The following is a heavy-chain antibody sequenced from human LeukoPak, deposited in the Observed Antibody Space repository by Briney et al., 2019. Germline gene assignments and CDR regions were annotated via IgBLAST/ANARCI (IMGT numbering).Heavy chain of an antibody. CDR2: FDREHGET. J-gene: IGHJ4*02. D-gene: IGHD3-22*01. CDR3: ATTRYYSDSSGCFDY. V-gene: IGHV1-24*01. CDR1: GNTLTELA. Sequence: ASVKVSCKVSGNTLTELAMHWVRQAPGKGLEWMGGFDREHGETIYAQKFQGRVTMTEDTSTETAYMEVSSLRSEDTAVYYCATTRYYSDSSGCFDYWGQGTLVTVSS.